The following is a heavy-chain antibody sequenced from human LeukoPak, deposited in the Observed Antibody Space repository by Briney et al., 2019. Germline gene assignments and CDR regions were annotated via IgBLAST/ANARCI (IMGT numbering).Heavy chain of an antibody. CDR3: ARLRIVGVTTPYYYMDV. CDR2: IKQDGSEK. CDR1: GFTFNIYW. J-gene: IGHJ6*03. Sequence: GGSLRLSCAASGFTFNIYWMICVRQAPGKGLEWVATIKQDGSEKYYVDSVKGRFTISRDNAKNSLYLQMNSLRGEDTAVYYCARLRIVGVTTPYYYMDVWGKGTTVTVSS. D-gene: IGHD1-26*01. V-gene: IGHV3-7*01.